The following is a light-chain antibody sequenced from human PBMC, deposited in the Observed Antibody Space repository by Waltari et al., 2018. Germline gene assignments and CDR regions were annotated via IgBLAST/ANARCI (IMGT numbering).Light chain of an antibody. V-gene: IGKV3-20*01. Sequence: EIVMTLSPGTLTLSPGERATLSCRASQRVGSNYLAWYQRKPGQAPRLLVYGASNRATGIPDRFSGSGSGTDFTLTISRLEPQDFAVYYCHQYATSPLTFGQGTKVEI. J-gene: IGKJ1*01. CDR3: HQYATSPLT. CDR1: QRVGSNY. CDR2: GAS.